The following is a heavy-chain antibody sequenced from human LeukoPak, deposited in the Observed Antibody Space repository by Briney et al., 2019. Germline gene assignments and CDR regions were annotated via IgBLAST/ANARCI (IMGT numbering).Heavy chain of an antibody. CDR1: GFTFSAYS. Sequence: GGSLRLSCAVSGFTFSAYSMNWVRKAPGKGLEWVSSITSNSGYIYYADSVRGRFTISRDNAKISLFLQMDSLKTEDTAVYYCTTGPLTEVPRRYYYYGMDVWGQGTTVTVSS. D-gene: IGHD3-9*01. CDR3: TTGPLTEVPRRYYYYGMDV. CDR2: ITSNSGYI. V-gene: IGHV3-21*03. J-gene: IGHJ6*02.